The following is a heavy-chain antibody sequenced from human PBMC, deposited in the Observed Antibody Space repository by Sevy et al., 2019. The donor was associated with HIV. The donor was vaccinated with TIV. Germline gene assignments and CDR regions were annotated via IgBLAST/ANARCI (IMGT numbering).Heavy chain of an antibody. CDR1: GFTFSSYS. CDR2: ISSSSSYI. V-gene: IGHV3-21*01. CDR3: ARDRGYYYDSSGYYLNWFDA. D-gene: IGHD3-22*01. Sequence: GGSLRLSCAASGFTFSSYSMNWVRQAPGKGLEWVSSISSSSSYIYYADSVKGRFTISRDNAKNSLYLQMNSLRAEDTAVYYCARDRGYYYDSSGYYLNWFDAWGQGTLVTVSS. J-gene: IGHJ5*02.